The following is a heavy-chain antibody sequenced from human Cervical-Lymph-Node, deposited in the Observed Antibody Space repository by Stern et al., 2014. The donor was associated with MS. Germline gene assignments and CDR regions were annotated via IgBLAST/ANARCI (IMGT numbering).Heavy chain of an antibody. D-gene: IGHD3-16*02. CDR1: GYRFSTFY. V-gene: IGHV1-2*06. CDR3: ARIYCSGDECYHSFDT. CDR2: IAPGSGAT. J-gene: IGHJ4*02. Sequence: QVPLVQSGAEVKKPGASVKVSCKASGYRFSTFYLHWLRQAPGPGPQWIGRIAPGSGATNSSQTFQGRLTMTRDRSITTAYLELSGLRSDDTAVYYCARIYCSGDECYHSFDTWGQGTLVTVSS.